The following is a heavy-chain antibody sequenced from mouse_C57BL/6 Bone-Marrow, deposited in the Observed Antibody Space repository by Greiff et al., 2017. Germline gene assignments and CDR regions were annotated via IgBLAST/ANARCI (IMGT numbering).Heavy chain of an antibody. Sequence: VQLQQSGAELVKPGASVKLSCKASGYTFTNYWMHWVKQRPGQGLEWIGMMHPNGGSPDYNEKFKSEATLTVDKSSRTAYIELSSLTSEDSAVYYGASSYDYDDYTMDYWGQGTSVTGSS. V-gene: IGHV1-64*01. CDR1: GYTFTNYW. CDR3: ASSYDYDDYTMDY. D-gene: IGHD2-4*01. J-gene: IGHJ4*01. CDR2: MHPNGGSP.